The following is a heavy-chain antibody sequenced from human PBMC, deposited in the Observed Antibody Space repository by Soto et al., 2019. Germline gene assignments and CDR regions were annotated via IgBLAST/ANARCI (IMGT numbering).Heavy chain of an antibody. D-gene: IGHD6-13*01. V-gene: IGHV3-7*01. CDR1: GFTFRSYW. J-gene: IGHJ4*02. Sequence: GGSLRLSCAASGFTFRSYWMSWVRQAPGKGLEWVANIKQDGSEKYYVDSVKGRFTISRDNAKNSLYLQMNSLRAEDTAVYYCARVRPGIAAAGNLNWGQGTLVTVSS. CDR3: ARVRPGIAAAGNLN. CDR2: IKQDGSEK.